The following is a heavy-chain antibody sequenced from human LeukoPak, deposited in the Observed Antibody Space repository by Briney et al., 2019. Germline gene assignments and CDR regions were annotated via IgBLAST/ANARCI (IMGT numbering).Heavy chain of an antibody. D-gene: IGHD2-21*02. Sequence: PGGSLRLSCAASGFTFSNYWMSWVRQAPGKGLEWVANIKQDGSEKYYVNSVKGRFTISRDNAKNSLYLQMNSLRAEDTAVYYCTSHTGTGDAFRPFHIWGQGTMVTVSS. V-gene: IGHV3-7*01. CDR3: TSHTGTGDAFRPFHI. CDR2: IKQDGSEK. CDR1: GFTFSNYW. J-gene: IGHJ3*02.